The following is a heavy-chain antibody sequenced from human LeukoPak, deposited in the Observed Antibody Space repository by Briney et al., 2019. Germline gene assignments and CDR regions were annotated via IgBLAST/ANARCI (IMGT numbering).Heavy chain of an antibody. D-gene: IGHD1-26*01. CDR1: GFTFSSYW. V-gene: IGHV3-74*01. CDR3: ARLGGVGATKAHFDY. CDR2: INSDGSST. J-gene: IGHJ4*02. Sequence: GGSLRLSCAASGFTFSSYWMHWVRQAPGKGLVWVSRINSDGSSTSYADSVKGRFTNSRDNAKNTLYLQMNSLRAEDTAVYYCARLGGVGATKAHFDYWGQGTLVTVSS.